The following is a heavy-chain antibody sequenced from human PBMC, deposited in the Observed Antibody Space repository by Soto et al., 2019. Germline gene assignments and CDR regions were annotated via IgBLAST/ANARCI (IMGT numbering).Heavy chain of an antibody. Sequence: QVQLQESGPGLVKPSQTLSLTCSVSSGSISSSDYYWSLIRQPPGKGLEWIGYINYSGRTYYKPSLTSRVSMSLDTRKNQCSRRLTSLTAADTAVYFCARFSTLGKADGVDVWGQGTSVTVSS. CDR1: SGSISSSDYY. CDR3: ARFSTLGKADGVDV. CDR2: INYSGRT. V-gene: IGHV4-30-4*01. D-gene: IGHD6-13*01. J-gene: IGHJ6*02.